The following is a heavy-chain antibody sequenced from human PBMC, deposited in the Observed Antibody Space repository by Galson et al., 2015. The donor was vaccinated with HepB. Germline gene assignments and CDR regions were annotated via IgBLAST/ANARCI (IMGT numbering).Heavy chain of an antibody. CDR3: AKAYSSSWYDYFDY. CDR1: GFTFDDYA. V-gene: IGHV3-43D*04. CDR2: ISWDGGST. D-gene: IGHD6-13*01. J-gene: IGHJ4*02. Sequence: SLRLSCAASGFTFDDYAMHWVRQAPGKGLEWVSLISWDGGSTYYADSVKGRFTISRDNSKNSLYLQMNSLRAEDTALYYCAKAYSSSWYDYFDYWGQGTLVTVSS.